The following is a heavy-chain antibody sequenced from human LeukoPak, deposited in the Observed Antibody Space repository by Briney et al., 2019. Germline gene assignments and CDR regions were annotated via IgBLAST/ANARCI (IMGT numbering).Heavy chain of an antibody. CDR1: GGSISSSSYY. CDR2: INHSGST. D-gene: IGHD6-13*01. Sequence: PSETLSLTCTVSGGSISSSSYYWGWIRQPPGKGLEWIGEINHSGSTNYNPSLKSRVTISVDTSKNQFSLKLSSVTAADTAVYYCARGSAAARFDYWGQGTLVTVSS. J-gene: IGHJ4*02. V-gene: IGHV4-39*07. CDR3: ARGSAAARFDY.